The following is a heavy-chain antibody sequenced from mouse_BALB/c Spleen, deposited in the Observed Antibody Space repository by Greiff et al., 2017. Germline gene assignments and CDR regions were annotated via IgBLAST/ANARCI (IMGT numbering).Heavy chain of an antibody. Sequence: QVQLQQSGAELVKPGASVKLSCKASGYTFTSYYMYWVKQRPGQGLEWIGEINPSNGGTNFNEKFKSKATLTVDKSSSTAYMQLSSLTSEESAVYYCTRGFLDYYAMDYWGQGTSVTVSS. CDR2: INPSNGGT. D-gene: IGHD2-10*02. V-gene: IGHV1S81*02. CDR1: GYTFTSYY. J-gene: IGHJ4*01. CDR3: TRGFLDYYAMDY.